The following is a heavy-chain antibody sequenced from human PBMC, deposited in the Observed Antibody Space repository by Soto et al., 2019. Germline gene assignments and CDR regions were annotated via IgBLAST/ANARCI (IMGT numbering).Heavy chain of an antibody. CDR1: GFTFSNAW. J-gene: IGHJ6*03. D-gene: IGHD3-10*01. CDR2: IKSKTDGGTT. Sequence: GGSLRLSCAASGFTFSNAWMSWVRQAPGKGLEWVGRIKSKTDGGTTDYAAPVKGRFTISRDDSKNTLYLQMNSLKTEDTAVYYCTTYYGSGSYQDYYYYYYYMDVWGKGTTVTVSS. V-gene: IGHV3-15*01. CDR3: TTYYGSGSYQDYYYYYYYMDV.